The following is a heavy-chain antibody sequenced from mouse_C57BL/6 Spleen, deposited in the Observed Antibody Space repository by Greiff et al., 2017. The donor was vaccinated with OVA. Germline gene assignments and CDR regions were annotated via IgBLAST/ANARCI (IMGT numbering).Heavy chain of an antibody. D-gene: IGHD1-1*02. CDR1: GYTFTTYP. J-gene: IGHJ4*01. CDR2: FHPYNDDT. CDR3: ATGSRYAMGY. Sequence: VKLKESGAELVKPGASVKLSCKASGYTFTTYPIEWLKQNHGKSLEWIGNFHPYNDDTKYNEKFKGKATLTVEKSSSTVYLELSRLTSDDSAVYYCATGSRYAMGYWGQGASVTVSS. V-gene: IGHV1-47*01.